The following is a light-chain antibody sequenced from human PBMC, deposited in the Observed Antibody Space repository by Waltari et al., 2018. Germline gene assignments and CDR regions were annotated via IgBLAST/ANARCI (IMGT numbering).Light chain of an antibody. Sequence: QSALTQPASVSGAPGQSVTISCTGSGSDGGNSNFVSWYQHHPGRVPKLMIYVVSKRPSGVSGRFSGSKSGNTASLTISGLQAEDEAHYYCCSYVDTYIWVFGGGTRLTVL. V-gene: IGLV2-23*02. CDR1: GSDGGNSNF. CDR2: VVS. CDR3: CSYVDTYIWV. J-gene: IGLJ3*02.